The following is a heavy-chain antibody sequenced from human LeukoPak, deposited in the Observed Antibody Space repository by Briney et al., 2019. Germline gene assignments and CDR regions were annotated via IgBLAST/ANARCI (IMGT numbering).Heavy chain of an antibody. D-gene: IGHD3-16*02. Sequence: ASVKVSCKASGYTFTGYYMHWVRQAPGQGLEWMGWINPNSGGTDYAQKFQGRVTMTRDTSISTAYMELNRLRSDDTAVYYCARDRFRLPFDYWGQGTLVTVSS. CDR3: ARDRFRLPFDY. J-gene: IGHJ4*02. V-gene: IGHV1-2*02. CDR1: GYTFTGYY. CDR2: INPNSGGT.